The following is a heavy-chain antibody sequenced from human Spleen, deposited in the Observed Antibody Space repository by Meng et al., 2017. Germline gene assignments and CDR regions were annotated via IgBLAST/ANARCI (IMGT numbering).Heavy chain of an antibody. Sequence: TLTESGTKMVKPTQTLTLTCPFSGFSLRTSGVGVGWIRQPQGKALEWLALIYWDDDKRYSPSLKSRLTITKDNSKNQVVLTMTNMDSVDTATYYCAHRAVAGSFEYFQHWGQGTLVTVSS. CDR2: IYWDDDK. J-gene: IGHJ1*01. D-gene: IGHD6-19*01. V-gene: IGHV2-5*02. CDR1: GFSLRTSGVG. CDR3: AHRAVAGSFEYFQH.